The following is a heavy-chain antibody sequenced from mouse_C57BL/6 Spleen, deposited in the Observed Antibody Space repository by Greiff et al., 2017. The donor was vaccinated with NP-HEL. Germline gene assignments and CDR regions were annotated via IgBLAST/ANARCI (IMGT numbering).Heavy chain of an antibody. J-gene: IGHJ2*01. D-gene: IGHD1-1*01. CDR3: AREGNGSRDY. CDR2: ISDGGSYT. CDR1: GFTFSSYA. Sequence: EVQLVESGGGLVKPGGSLKLSCAASGFTFSSYAMSWVRQTPEKRLEWVATISDGGSYTYYPDNVKGRFTISRDNAKNNLYLQMSHLKSEDTAMYYCAREGNGSRDYWGQGTTLTVSS. V-gene: IGHV5-4*01.